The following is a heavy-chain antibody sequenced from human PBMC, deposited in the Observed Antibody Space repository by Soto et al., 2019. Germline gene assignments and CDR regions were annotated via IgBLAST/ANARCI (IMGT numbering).Heavy chain of an antibody. V-gene: IGHV3-73*01. J-gene: IGHJ4*02. CDR2: IRSKTNSYAT. D-gene: IGHD6-19*01. Sequence: GGSLRLSCAASGFTFGGSAMHWVRQASGKGLEWVGHIRSKTNSYATAYAESVKGRFTISRDDSMNTAYLQMNSMKTEDTAVYFCTRQTDAVQWLVVPADYNFDYWGQGTLVTVSS. CDR3: TRQTDAVQWLVVPADYNFDY. CDR1: GFTFGGSA.